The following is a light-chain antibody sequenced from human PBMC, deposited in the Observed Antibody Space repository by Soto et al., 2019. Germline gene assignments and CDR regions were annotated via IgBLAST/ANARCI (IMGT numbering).Light chain of an antibody. Sequence: EIVLTQSPATLSLSPGERATVSCRASQSVSSYLTWYQQKPGQAPRLLIYDATNRATGIPARFSGSGSGTDFTLTISSLEPEDFAVYYCQQRSNWPMSFGQWTRLEIK. CDR3: QQRSNWPMS. CDR2: DAT. CDR1: QSVSSY. V-gene: IGKV3-11*01. J-gene: IGKJ5*01.